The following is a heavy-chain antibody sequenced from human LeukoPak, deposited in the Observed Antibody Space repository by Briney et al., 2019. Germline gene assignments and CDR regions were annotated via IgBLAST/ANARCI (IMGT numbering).Heavy chain of an antibody. D-gene: IGHD6-13*01. CDR1: GFTFSDYY. V-gene: IGHV3-11*01. CDR2: ISSSGSTI. J-gene: IGHJ4*02. Sequence: GSLRLSCAASGFTFSDYYMSWIRQAPGKGLEWVSYISSSGSTIYYADSVKGRFTISRDKAKNSLYLQMNSLRAEDTAVYYCARVYSSSWYADYWGQGTLVTVSS. CDR3: ARVYSSSWYADY.